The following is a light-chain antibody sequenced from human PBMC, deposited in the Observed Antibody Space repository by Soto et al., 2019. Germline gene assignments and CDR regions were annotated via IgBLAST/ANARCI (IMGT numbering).Light chain of an antibody. CDR3: SSYTSSSTYVV. Sequence: QSALTQPASVSGSPGQWITISCTGTSSDVGGYNYVSWYQQHPGKAPKLMIYDVSNRPSGVSNRFSGSKSGNTASLTISGLQDEDEADYYCSSYTSSSTYVVFGGGTKLTVL. CDR1: SSDVGGYNY. V-gene: IGLV2-14*01. J-gene: IGLJ2*01. CDR2: DVS.